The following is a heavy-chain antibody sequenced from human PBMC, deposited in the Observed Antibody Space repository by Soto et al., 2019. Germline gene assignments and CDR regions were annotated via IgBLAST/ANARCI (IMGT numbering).Heavy chain of an antibody. V-gene: IGHV1-69*13. Sequence: SVKVSCKASGYTFTSYAMHWVRQAPGQGLEWMGGIIPIFGTANYAQKFQGRVTITADESTSTAYMELSSLRSEDTAVYYCASGDSSGYYYPYYYYGMDVWGQGTTVTVSS. J-gene: IGHJ6*02. CDR1: GYTFTSYA. CDR2: IIPIFGTA. D-gene: IGHD3-22*01. CDR3: ASGDSSGYYYPYYYYGMDV.